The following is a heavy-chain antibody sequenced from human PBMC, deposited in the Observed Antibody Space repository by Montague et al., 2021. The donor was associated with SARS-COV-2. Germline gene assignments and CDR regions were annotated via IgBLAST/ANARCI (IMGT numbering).Heavy chain of an antibody. CDR2: IDDGGTT. CDR1: GGSLSTYY. CDR3: ARNAYNHYGLDV. J-gene: IGHJ6*02. V-gene: IGHV4-59*08. Sequence: SETLSLTCSVSGGSLSTYYWSWIRQPPGKGLEWIGYIDDGGTTRYNPSHRSRATISLDLSKNQFSLDLNSVTAADTVVYYCARNAYNHYGLDVWGQGTTVTVSS.